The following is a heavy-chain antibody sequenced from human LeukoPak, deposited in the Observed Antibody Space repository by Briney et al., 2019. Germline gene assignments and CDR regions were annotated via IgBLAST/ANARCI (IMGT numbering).Heavy chain of an antibody. CDR2: ITSRGEST. J-gene: IGHJ4*02. CDR3: ARDRPNYYGSDGHYYRRDGDY. CDR1: GFTFSIYA. Sequence: QPGGPLRLSCAASGFTFSIYAMSWVRQAPGKGLQWVSSITSRGESTCYVDSVKGRFTITRDNSENTLYLQMHSLRAEDTAVYYCARDRPNYYGSDGHYYRRDGDYWGRGTLVSVSS. D-gene: IGHD3-22*01. V-gene: IGHV3-23*01.